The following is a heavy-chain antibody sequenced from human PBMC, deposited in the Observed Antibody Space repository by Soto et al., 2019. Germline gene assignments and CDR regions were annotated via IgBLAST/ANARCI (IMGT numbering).Heavy chain of an antibody. J-gene: IGHJ4*02. CDR2: IIPVFGTT. CDR3: ARDGGFGELKY. CDR1: GDTFSGYP. D-gene: IGHD3-10*01. Sequence: VQLVQSGAELKKPGSSVKVSCKASGDTFSGYPINWVRQAPGEGLEWMGRIIPVFGTTNDAQRFEGRVTFTADESTNTAYMDLRGLLSEDTAVYYCARDGGFGELKYWGPGTLVTVSS. V-gene: IGHV1-69*18.